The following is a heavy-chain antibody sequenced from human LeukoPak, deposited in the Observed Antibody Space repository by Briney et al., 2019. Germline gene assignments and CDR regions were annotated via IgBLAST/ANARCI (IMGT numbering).Heavy chain of an antibody. Sequence: PSETLSLTCAVYGGSFSGYYWSWIRQPPGKGLEWIGEINHSGSTNYNPSLKSRVTISVDTSKNQFSLKLSSVTAADTAVYYCARDLDSSGYYIDYWGQGTLVTVSS. J-gene: IGHJ4*02. D-gene: IGHD3-22*01. CDR1: GGSFSGYY. V-gene: IGHV4-34*01. CDR2: INHSGST. CDR3: ARDLDSSGYYIDY.